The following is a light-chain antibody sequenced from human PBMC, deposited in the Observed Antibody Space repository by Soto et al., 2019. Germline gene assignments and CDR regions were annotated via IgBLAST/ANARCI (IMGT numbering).Light chain of an antibody. J-gene: IGKJ3*01. Sequence: EIVMTQSPATLSVSPGERATLSCRASQSVGSNVAWYQQKPGQAPRLLIYGSSIRASRIPARFSGSGSGTEFTLTISSLQSEDFAVYYCQQYYNWPRTFGPGTKVDI. V-gene: IGKV3-15*01. CDR2: GSS. CDR3: QQYYNWPRT. CDR1: QSVGSN.